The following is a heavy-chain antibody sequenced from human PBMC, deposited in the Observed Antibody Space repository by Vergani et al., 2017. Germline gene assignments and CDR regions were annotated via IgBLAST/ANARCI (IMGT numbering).Heavy chain of an antibody. CDR3: AKSTEMKPLLDYYYMDV. V-gene: IGHV3-30*04. J-gene: IGHJ6*03. Sequence: QVQLVESGGGVVQPGRSLRLSCSASVFTFSSYAMHWVRQAPGKGLEWVAVISYDGSNKYYADSVKGRFTISRDNSKNTLYLQMNSLRAEDTAVYYCAKSTEMKPLLDYYYMDVWGKGTTVTVSS. CDR2: ISYDGSNK. D-gene: IGHD1-26*01. CDR1: VFTFSSYA.